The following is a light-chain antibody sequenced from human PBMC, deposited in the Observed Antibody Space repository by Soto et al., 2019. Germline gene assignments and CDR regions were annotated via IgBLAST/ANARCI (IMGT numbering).Light chain of an antibody. CDR1: QSVSSN. CDR3: QQYNNWPLSIT. V-gene: IGKV3-15*01. Sequence: EIVMTQSPATLSVSPGARATLSCRASQSVSSNLAWYQQKPGQAPRLLIYGASTRATGIPARFSGSGSGTEFTLTISSLQSEDFAVYYCQQYNNWPLSITFGHGTRLEIK. J-gene: IGKJ5*01. CDR2: GAS.